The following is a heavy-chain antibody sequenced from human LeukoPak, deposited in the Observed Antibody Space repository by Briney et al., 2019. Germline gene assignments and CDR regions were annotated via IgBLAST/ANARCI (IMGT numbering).Heavy chain of an antibody. V-gene: IGHV1-46*03. CDR1: RYTFTSYY. Sequence: ASVKVSCKASRYTFTSYYMHWVRQAPGQGLEWMGIINPSGGSTSYAQKFQGRVTMTRDTSTSTVYMELSSLRSEDTAVYYCARHSSGWYFDYWGQGTLVTVSS. J-gene: IGHJ4*02. CDR2: INPSGGST. CDR3: ARHSSGWYFDY. D-gene: IGHD6-19*01.